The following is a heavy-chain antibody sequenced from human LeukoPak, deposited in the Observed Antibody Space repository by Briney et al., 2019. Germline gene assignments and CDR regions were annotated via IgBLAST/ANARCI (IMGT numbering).Heavy chain of an antibody. CDR2: IYYSGST. Sequence: SETLSLTCTVSGGXISSYYWSWIRQPPGKGLEWIGYIYYSGSTNYNPSLKSRVTISVDTSKNQFSLKLSSVTAADTAVCYCARESTVAGTGIDYWGQGTLVTVSS. V-gene: IGHV4-59*01. CDR3: ARESTVAGTGIDY. D-gene: IGHD6-19*01. J-gene: IGHJ4*02. CDR1: GGXISSYY.